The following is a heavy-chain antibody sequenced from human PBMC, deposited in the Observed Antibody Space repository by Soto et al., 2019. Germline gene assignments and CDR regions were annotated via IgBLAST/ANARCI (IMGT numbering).Heavy chain of an antibody. CDR1: GGSFSGYY. V-gene: IGHV4-34*01. Sequence: QVQLQQWGAGLLKPSETLSLTCAVYGGSFSGYYWSWIRQPPGKGLERLGEINHSGSTNYNPCLKTRVTISVDMSKNQFSRKLSSVTGADTAVYYCARGHRNIVVVAAAITAAHEGYFDYWGQGTLVTVSS. CDR3: ARGHRNIVVVAAAITAAHEGYFDY. D-gene: IGHD2-2*02. CDR2: INHSGST. J-gene: IGHJ4*02.